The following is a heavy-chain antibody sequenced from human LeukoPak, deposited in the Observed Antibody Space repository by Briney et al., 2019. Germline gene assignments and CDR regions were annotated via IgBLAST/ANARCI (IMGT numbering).Heavy chain of an antibody. CDR3: VKPRRRFLAWPLDY. CDR1: GFSFDDYS. J-gene: IGHJ4*02. V-gene: IGHV3-43*01. D-gene: IGHD3-3*01. Sequence: GGSLRLSCAASGFSFDDYSMHWVRQAPGKALEWVSLITWDGDDTYYADSVKGRFTISRDNNKDSLSLQMNSLRTDDTAFYYRVKPRRRFLAWPLDYWGQGTLVTVSS. CDR2: ITWDGDDT.